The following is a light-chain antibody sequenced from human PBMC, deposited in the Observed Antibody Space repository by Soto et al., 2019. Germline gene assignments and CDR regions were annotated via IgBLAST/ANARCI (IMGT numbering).Light chain of an antibody. V-gene: IGLV1-40*01. J-gene: IGLJ1*01. CDR2: GNS. CDR3: QSFDSSLSGSYV. Sequence: QSVLTQPPSVSGAPGQRVTISCTGSSSNIGAGYDVFWYQHLPGTAPKLLISGNSNRPSGVPDRFSGSKSGTSASLAITGLQAEDEADYYCQSFDSSLSGSYVFGTGTKLTVL. CDR1: SSNIGAGYD.